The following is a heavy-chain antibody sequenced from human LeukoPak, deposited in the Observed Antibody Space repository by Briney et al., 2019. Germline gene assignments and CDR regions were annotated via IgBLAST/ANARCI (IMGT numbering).Heavy chain of an antibody. CDR3: ARVLSGSYFQH. CDR1: GGPISSGSYY. J-gene: IGHJ1*01. V-gene: IGHV4-61*02. CDR2: IYTSGST. Sequence: SQTLSLTCTVSGGPISSGSYYWSWIRQPAGKGMEWIGRIYTSGSTNYNPSLKSRVIISVDTSKNQFSLKLSSVTAADTAVYYCARVLSGSYFQHWGQGTLVTVSS. D-gene: IGHD1-26*01.